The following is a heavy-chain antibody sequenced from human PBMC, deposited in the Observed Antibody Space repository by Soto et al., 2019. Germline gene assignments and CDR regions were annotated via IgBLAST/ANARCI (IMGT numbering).Heavy chain of an antibody. D-gene: IGHD3-22*01. V-gene: IGHV4-30-4*01. CDR2: IYYSGST. Sequence: SETLSLTCTVSGGSISSGDYYWSWIRQPPGKGLEWIGYIYYSGSTYYNPSLKSRVTISVDTSKNQFSLNLSAVTAADTAVYYCARYYDSSGFLVDFDYWGQGTLVTVSS. CDR1: GGSISSGDYY. CDR3: ARYYDSSGFLVDFDY. J-gene: IGHJ4*02.